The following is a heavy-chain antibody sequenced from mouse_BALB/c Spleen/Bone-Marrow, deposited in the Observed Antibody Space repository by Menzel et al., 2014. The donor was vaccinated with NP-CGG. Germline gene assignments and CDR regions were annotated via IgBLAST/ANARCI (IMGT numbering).Heavy chain of an antibody. Sequence: QAELQRSGAELARPAASVKMSCRASGYTFTTYTMHWVKQRPGQGLEWIGYINPSSGYTYYNQKFKDKATLTADKSSSAAYLQLSSLTSEDSAVYYCARVYGNYDAMDYRSQGT. J-gene: IGHJ4*01. V-gene: IGHV1-4*01. CDR2: INPSSGYT. CDR3: ARVYGNYDAMDY. D-gene: IGHD2-1*01. CDR1: GYTFTTYT.